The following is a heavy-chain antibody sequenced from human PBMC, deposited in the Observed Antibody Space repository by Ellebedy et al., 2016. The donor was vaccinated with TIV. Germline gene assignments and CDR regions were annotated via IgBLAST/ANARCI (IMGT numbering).Heavy chain of an antibody. CDR3: ARLKSGYCPDY. J-gene: IGHJ4*02. CDR1: GGSFNANF. D-gene: IGHD3-3*01. CDR2: IYTSGST. Sequence: GSLRLXCGVSGGSFNANFWSWIRQPAGKGLEWIGRIYTSGSTNYKPSLKSRVTMSVDTSKNQVSMKLSSVTAADTAVYYCARLKSGYCPDYWGQGTLVTVSS. V-gene: IGHV4-4*07.